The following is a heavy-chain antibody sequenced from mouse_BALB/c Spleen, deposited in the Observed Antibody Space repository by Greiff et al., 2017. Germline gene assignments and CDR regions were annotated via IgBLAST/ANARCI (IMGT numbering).Heavy chain of an antibody. D-gene: IGHD4-1*01. J-gene: IGHJ4*01. V-gene: IGHV5-6-3*01. Sequence: EVQGVESGGGLVQPGGSLKLSRAASGFTFSSYGMFWVRQTPDKRLELVATINSNGGSTYYPDSVKGRFTISIDNAKNTLYLQMSSLKSEDTAMYYCARDRNWGTAMDYWGQGTSVTVSS. CDR3: ARDRNWGTAMDY. CDR1: GFTFSSYG. CDR2: INSNGGST.